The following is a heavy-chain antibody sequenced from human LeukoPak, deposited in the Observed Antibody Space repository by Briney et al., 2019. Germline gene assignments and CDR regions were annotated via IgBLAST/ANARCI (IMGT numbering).Heavy chain of an antibody. CDR2: IKGDETEK. CDR1: GFTFSDFG. Sequence: GGSLRLSCAASGFTFSDFGMNWVRQAPGKGLEWVAFIKGDETEKHYVDSLKGRFTISRDNAKNSLYLQMNSLRAEDTALYYCAKDASYYYYGMDVWGQGTTVTVSS. D-gene: IGHD3-16*01. CDR3: AKDASYYYYGMDV. J-gene: IGHJ6*02. V-gene: IGHV3-7*03.